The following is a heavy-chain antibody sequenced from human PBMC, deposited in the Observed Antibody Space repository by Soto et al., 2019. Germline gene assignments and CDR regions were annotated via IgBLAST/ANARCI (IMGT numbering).Heavy chain of an antibody. J-gene: IGHJ5*02. CDR2: IDPSDSYT. CDR1: GYSFTSYW. D-gene: IGHD3-3*02. CDR3: AFHIFGVVSNWFDP. Sequence: GESLKISCKGSGYSFTSYWISLVRQMPGKGLEWMGRIDPSDSYTNYSPSFQGHVTISADKSISTAYLQWSSLKASDTAMYYCAFHIFGVVSNWFDPWGQGTLVTVSS. V-gene: IGHV5-10-1*01.